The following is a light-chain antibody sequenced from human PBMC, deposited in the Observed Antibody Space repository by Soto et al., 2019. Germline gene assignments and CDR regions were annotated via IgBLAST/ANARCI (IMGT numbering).Light chain of an antibody. J-gene: IGKJ1*01. Sequence: DIQMTQSPSTLSASVEDRVTITCRASQSINSWLAWYQQKPGKAPKLLIYDASSLESGVPSRFSGSGSGTEFTLTISSLQPDDFATYYCQQYNSYSFGQGTKVEIK. CDR1: QSINSW. CDR3: QQYNSYS. CDR2: DAS. V-gene: IGKV1-5*01.